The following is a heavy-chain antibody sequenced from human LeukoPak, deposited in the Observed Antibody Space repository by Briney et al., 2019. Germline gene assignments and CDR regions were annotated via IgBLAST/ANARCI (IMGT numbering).Heavy chain of an antibody. CDR2: INHSGST. V-gene: IGHV4-34*01. CDR1: GGSFSGYY. Sequence: SETLSLTCAVYGGSFSGYYWSWIRQPPGKGLEWIGEINHSGSTNYNPSLKSRVTISVDTSKNQFPLKLSSVTAADTAVYYCARLRSYYDLWSGNYDHYYYMDVWGKGPTVTVSS. D-gene: IGHD3-3*01. CDR3: ARLRSYYDLWSGNYDHYYYMDV. J-gene: IGHJ6*03.